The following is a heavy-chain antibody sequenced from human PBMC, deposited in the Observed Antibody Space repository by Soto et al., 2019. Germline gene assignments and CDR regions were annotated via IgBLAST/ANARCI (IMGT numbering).Heavy chain of an antibody. D-gene: IGHD4-17*01. J-gene: IGHJ5*02. V-gene: IGHV4-61*01. CDR1: GGSVSSGSYY. Sequence: PSETLSLTCTVSGGSVSSGSYYWSWIRQPPGKGLEWIGYIYYSGTTNYNPSLKSRVTISVDTSKNQFSLKLNSVTAADTAVYYCASEEVRWWFDPWGQGTLVTVSS. CDR3: ASEEVRWWFDP. CDR2: IYYSGTT.